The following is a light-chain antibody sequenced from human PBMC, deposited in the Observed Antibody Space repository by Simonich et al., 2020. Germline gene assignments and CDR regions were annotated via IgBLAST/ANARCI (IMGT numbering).Light chain of an antibody. Sequence: QSALTQPASVSGSPGQSITISCTGTSRDVGGYNYVSWYQQHPGKAPKLMIYDVSKRPAGVSKRFSASKSGNTASLTISGLQAEDEADYYCSSYTSSSTLVFGGGTKLTVL. V-gene: IGLV2-14*01. J-gene: IGLJ2*01. CDR2: DVS. CDR3: SSYTSSSTLV. CDR1: SRDVGGYNY.